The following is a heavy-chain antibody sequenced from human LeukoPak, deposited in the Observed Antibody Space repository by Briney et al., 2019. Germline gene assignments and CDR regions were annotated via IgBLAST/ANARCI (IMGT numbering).Heavy chain of an antibody. CDR2: LYSGGST. J-gene: IGHJ4*02. CDR3: ARGPDSYGSGTYYHYFDY. D-gene: IGHD3-10*01. V-gene: IGHV3-53*01. Sequence: GGSLRLSCAASGFTVSSNYMSWVRRAPGKGLQWVSVLYSGGSTYYADSVKGRFTISRDNSKNTLYLQMNSLRTDDTAVYYCARGPDSYGSGTYYHYFDYWGQGTLATVSS. CDR1: GFTVSSNY.